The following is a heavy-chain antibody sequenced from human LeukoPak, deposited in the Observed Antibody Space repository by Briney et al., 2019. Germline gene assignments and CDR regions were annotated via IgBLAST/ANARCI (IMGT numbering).Heavy chain of an antibody. V-gene: IGHV1-8*01. CDR2: MNPNSGNT. CDR3: ARDRDSSGYFRP. J-gene: IGHJ5*02. CDR1: GYTFTSYD. D-gene: IGHD3-22*01. Sequence: GASVKVSCKASGYTFTSYDINWVRQATGQGLEWMGWMNPNSGNTGYAQKFQDRVTMTRNTSISTAYMELSSLRSDDTAVYYCARDRDSSGYFRPWGQGTLVTVSS.